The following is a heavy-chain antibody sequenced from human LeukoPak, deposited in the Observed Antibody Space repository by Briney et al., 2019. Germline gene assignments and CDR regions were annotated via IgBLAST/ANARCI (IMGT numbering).Heavy chain of an antibody. CDR2: ISGSGGST. J-gene: IGHJ6*04. V-gene: IGHV3-23*01. CDR1: GFTFSSYA. Sequence: GGSLRLSCAASGFTFSSYAMSWVRQAPGKGLEWVSAISGSGGSTYYADSVKGRFTISRDNSKNTLYLQMNSLRAEDTAVYYCARDCSSTSCYSVWGKGTTVTVSS. CDR3: ARDCSSTSCYSV. D-gene: IGHD2-2*01.